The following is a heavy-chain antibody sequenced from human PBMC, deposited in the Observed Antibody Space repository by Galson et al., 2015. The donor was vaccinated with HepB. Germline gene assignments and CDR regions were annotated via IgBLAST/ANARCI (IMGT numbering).Heavy chain of an antibody. J-gene: IGHJ5*02. V-gene: IGHV3-21*01. CDR3: ARDHRGFDP. CDR2: ISSSSSYI. CDR1: GFTVSSNY. Sequence: SLRLSCAASGFTVSSNYMSWVRQAPGKGLEWVSSISSSSSYIYYADSVKGRFTISRDNAKNSLYLQMNSLRAEDTAVYYCARDHRGFDPWGQGTLVTVSS.